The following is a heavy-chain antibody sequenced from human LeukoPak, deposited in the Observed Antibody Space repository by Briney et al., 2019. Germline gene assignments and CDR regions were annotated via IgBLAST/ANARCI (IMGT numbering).Heavy chain of an antibody. CDR1: GGSIRRGSDY. V-gene: IGHV4-61*02. CDR2: IDSGGST. CDR3: AGGPSSLELLKN. Sequence: SETLSLMCSVSGGSIRRGSDYGGWSRQPAGKRLEWIGRIDSGGSTNYNPSLKGRVKIRVDTSKNLLSVKMTSVTAADTAIYYCAGGPSSLELLKNWGEGTVVTVSS. D-gene: IGHD1-26*01. J-gene: IGHJ4*02.